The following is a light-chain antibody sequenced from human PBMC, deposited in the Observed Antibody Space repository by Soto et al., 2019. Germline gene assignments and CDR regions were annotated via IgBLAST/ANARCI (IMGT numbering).Light chain of an antibody. CDR1: QTISNW. J-gene: IGKJ1*01. Sequence: DIPLTQSPSTLSASVGDRVTITCRASQTISNWLAWYQQKPGKAPKVLIYKASSLQSGVPSRFSGSRSGTDFNLTISSLQPDDSATYYCQQYNSYWTFGQGTKVEIK. CDR2: KAS. CDR3: QQYNSYWT. V-gene: IGKV1-5*03.